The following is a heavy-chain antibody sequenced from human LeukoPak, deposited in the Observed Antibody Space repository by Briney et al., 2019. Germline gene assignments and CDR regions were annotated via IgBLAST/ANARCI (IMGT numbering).Heavy chain of an antibody. V-gene: IGHV3-30*14. D-gene: IGHD1-26*01. Sequence: PGGSLRLSCAAPGFTFSSYAMHWVRQAPGKGLEWVAVISYDGSNKYYADSVKGRFTISRDNSKNTLYLQMSSLTAADTAVYYCAKDRSIGTYYTFDHWGQGTLVTVSA. J-gene: IGHJ4*02. CDR3: AKDRSIGTYYTFDH. CDR1: GFTFSSYA. CDR2: ISYDGSNK.